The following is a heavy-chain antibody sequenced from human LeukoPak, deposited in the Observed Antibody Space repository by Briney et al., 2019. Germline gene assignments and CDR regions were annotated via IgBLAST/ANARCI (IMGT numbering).Heavy chain of an antibody. CDR1: GYSFTSYW. V-gene: IGHV5-51*01. Sequence: GESLKISCKGSGYSFTSYWIGWVRQMPGKGLEWMGIIYPGDSDTRYSPSFQGQVTISADKSISTAYLQWSSLKASDTAVYYCARRDYFDTSGHNWFDPWGQGTLVTVSS. J-gene: IGHJ5*02. CDR2: IYPGDSDT. CDR3: ARRDYFDTSGHNWFDP. D-gene: IGHD3-22*01.